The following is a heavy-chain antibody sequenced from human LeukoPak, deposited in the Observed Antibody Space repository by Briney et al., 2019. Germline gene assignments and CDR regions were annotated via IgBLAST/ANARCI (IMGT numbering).Heavy chain of an antibody. CDR1: GYTFTSYD. V-gene: IGHV1-8*01. J-gene: IGHJ4*02. CDR2: MNPNSGNT. D-gene: IGHD5-18*01. CDR3: ARQIQLWLGWAPGY. Sequence: ASVKVSCKASGYTFTSYDINWVRQATGQGLEWMGWMNPNSGNTGYAQKFQGRVTMTRNTSISTAYMELSSLRSEDTAVYYCARQIQLWLGWAPGYWGQGTLVTVSS.